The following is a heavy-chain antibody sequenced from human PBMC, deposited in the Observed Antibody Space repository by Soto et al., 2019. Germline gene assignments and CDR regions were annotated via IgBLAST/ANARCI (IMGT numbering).Heavy chain of an antibody. V-gene: IGHV4-30-4*01. CDR3: ARYTYYYDSSGYYLVFDY. CDR2: IYYSGST. J-gene: IGHJ4*02. Sequence: PSETLSLTCTVSGGSISSGDYYWSWIRQPPGKGLEWIGYIYYSGSTYYNPSLKSRVTISVDTSKNQFSLKLSSVTAADTAVYYCARYTYYYDSSGYYLVFDYWGQGTLVTVSS. D-gene: IGHD3-22*01. CDR1: GGSISSGDYY.